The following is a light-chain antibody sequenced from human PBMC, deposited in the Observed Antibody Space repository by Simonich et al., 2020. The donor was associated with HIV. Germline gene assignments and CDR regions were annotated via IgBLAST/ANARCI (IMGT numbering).Light chain of an antibody. J-gene: IGKJ1*01. CDR3: QQSYSTPRT. Sequence: DIQMTQSPSSLSASVGERVTITCRASQSISSYVNWYQQKPGKAPKLLIYAASSLQSGVPSRFSGSGSGTDFTLTISSLQPEDFATYYCQQSYSTPRTFGQGTKVEIK. CDR1: QSISSY. V-gene: IGKV1-39*01. CDR2: AAS.